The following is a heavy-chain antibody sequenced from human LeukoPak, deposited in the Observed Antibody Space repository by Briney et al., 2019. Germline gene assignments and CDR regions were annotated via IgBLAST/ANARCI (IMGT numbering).Heavy chain of an antibody. D-gene: IGHD5-12*01. CDR1: GGSISSGSYY. Sequence: SETLSLTCTVSGGSISSGSYYWSWIRQPAGKGLEWIGRIYTSGSTNYNPSLKSRVTISVDTSKNQFSLKLSSVTAADTAVYYCARVLRGYSGQDSFDYWGQGTLVTVSS. CDR2: IYTSGST. V-gene: IGHV4-61*02. CDR3: ARVLRGYSGQDSFDY. J-gene: IGHJ4*02.